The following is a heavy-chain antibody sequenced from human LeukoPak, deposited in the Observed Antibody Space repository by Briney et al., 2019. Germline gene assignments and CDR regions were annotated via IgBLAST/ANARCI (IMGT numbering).Heavy chain of an antibody. J-gene: IGHJ4*02. CDR2: IIPVLGIA. Sequence: ASVTVSCKGSRGTFSNYALSWVRQAPGQGLEWMGRIIPVLGIANYAQKFQGGVTITADTSTSTGYMELSSLRSEDTAVYYCAREGGYTYGEFTHFDYWGQGTLVTVSS. CDR3: AREGGYTYGEFTHFDY. D-gene: IGHD5-18*01. V-gene: IGHV1-69*04. CDR1: RGTFSNYA.